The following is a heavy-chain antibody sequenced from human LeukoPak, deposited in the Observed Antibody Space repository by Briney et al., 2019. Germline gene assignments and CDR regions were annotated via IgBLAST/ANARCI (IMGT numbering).Heavy chain of an antibody. J-gene: IGHJ4*02. V-gene: IGHV1-2*02. Sequence: ASVKVSCKASGYTFSGYYIHWVRQAPGQGLEWMGWINPNNGVINYAQKFQGGVTMTRDTSITTFYMEVSSLTSDDTAVFYCARYNWNDVVSALDSWGQGTLVTVSS. CDR3: ARYNWNDVVSALDS. CDR1: GYTFSGYY. CDR2: INPNNGVI. D-gene: IGHD1-1*01.